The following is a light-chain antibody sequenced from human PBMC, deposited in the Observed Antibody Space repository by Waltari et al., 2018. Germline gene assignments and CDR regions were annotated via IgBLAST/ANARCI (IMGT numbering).Light chain of an antibody. J-gene: IGLJ3*02. CDR1: SSDVGGYNL. V-gene: IGLV2-14*01. Sequence: QSALTQPASVSGSPGQSITISCTGTSSDVGGYNLVSWHQQHPAKAPKLIIYEVSNRPQGVANRFSGAKSGNTASRTISGLQAEDEADYYCTSYITTRGDCVFGGGTKLTVL. CDR2: EVS. CDR3: TSYITTRGDCV.